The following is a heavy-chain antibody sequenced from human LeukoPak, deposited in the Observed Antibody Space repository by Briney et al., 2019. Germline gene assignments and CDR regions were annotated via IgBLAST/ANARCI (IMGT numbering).Heavy chain of an antibody. D-gene: IGHD6-6*01. Sequence: ASVKVSCKASGYTFTSYYMHWVRQGPGQGLEWMGIINPSGGSTSYAQKFQGRVTMTRDTSTNTVYMELSSQRSEDTAVYYCARGASSIAALHPFWYFDLWGRGTLVTVSS. CDR2: INPSGGST. V-gene: IGHV1-46*01. CDR1: GYTFTSYY. CDR3: ARGASSIAALHPFWYFDL. J-gene: IGHJ2*01.